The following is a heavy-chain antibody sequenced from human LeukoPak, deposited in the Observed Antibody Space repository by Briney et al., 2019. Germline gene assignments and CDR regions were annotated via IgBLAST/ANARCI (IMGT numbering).Heavy chain of an antibody. V-gene: IGHV1-69*04. CDR3: ARDLYQDGDYHFDS. J-gene: IGHJ4*02. D-gene: IGHD4-17*01. Sequence: GASVKVSCKASGGTFSSYAISWVRQAPGQGLEWMGRIISTLGIPNYAQKFQGRVTITADKSTSTTYMEVSSLRSEDTAVYYCARDLYQDGDYHFDSWGQGTLVTVSS. CDR2: IISTLGIP. CDR1: GGTFSSYA.